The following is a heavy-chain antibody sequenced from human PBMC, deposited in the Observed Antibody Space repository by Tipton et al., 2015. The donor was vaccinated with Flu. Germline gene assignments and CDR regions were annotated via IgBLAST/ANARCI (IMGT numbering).Heavy chain of an antibody. J-gene: IGHJ4*02. CDR1: GYTFTDYY. CDR2: INPKSGGR. CDR3: ARRTFDS. Sequence: QSGAEVKKPGASVKVSCRASGYTFTDYYIHWVRQVPGQGLEWMGWINPKSGGRKYAQKFQGRVTLTGDTSIRTVYMELNNLRADDRAVYFCARRTFDSWGQGTLVTVSS. V-gene: IGHV1-2*02.